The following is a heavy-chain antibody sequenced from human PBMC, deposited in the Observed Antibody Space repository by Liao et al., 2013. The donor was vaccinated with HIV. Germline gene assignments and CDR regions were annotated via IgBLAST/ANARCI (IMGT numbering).Heavy chain of an antibody. D-gene: IGHD6-13*01. CDR3: ARVNVAAAGLCYFDY. CDR2: IYTSGST. V-gene: IGHV4-61*02. Sequence: QVQLQESGPGLVKPSQTLSLTCTVSGGSITSGSYYWSWIRQPAGKGLEWIGRIYTSGSTNYNPSLKSRVTISVDTSKKQFSLRLSSVTAADTAVYYCARVNVAAAGLCYFDYWGQGTLVTVSS. J-gene: IGHJ4*02. CDR1: GGSITSGSYY.